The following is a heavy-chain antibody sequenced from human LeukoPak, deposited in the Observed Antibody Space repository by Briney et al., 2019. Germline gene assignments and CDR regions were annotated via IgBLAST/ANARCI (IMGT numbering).Heavy chain of an antibody. D-gene: IGHD1-26*01. J-gene: IGHJ4*02. CDR3: AKERKVGATFRYFDY. CDR2: ISSSGSTI. CDR1: GFTFSSYE. Sequence: PGGSLRLSCAASGFTFSSYEMNWVRQAPGKGLEWVSYISSSGSTIYYADSVKGRFTISRDNSKNTLYLQMNSLRAEDTAVYYCAKERKVGATFRYFDYWGQGTLVTVSP. V-gene: IGHV3-48*03.